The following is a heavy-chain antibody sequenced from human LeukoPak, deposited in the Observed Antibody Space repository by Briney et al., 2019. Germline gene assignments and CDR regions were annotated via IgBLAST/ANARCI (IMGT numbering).Heavy chain of an antibody. V-gene: IGHV3-23*01. CDR3: AKDPQDSGYDLDYFDH. Sequence: GGSLRLSCAASGFTFSSYAMSWVRQAPGKGLEWASAISGSGGSTYYADSVKGRFTISRDNSKNTLYLQMNSLRAEDTAVYYCAKDPQDSGYDLDYFDHWGQGTLVTVSS. CDR2: ISGSGGST. D-gene: IGHD5-12*01. J-gene: IGHJ4*02. CDR1: GFTFSSYA.